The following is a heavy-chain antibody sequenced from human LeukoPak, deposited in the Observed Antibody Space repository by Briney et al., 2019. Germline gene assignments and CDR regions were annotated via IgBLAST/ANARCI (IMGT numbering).Heavy chain of an antibody. D-gene: IGHD3-3*01. V-gene: IGHV2-70*11. CDR1: GGSISGYY. Sequence: TLSLTCTVSGGSISGYYWSWIRQPPGKALEWLARIDWDDDKYYSTSLKTRLTISKDTSKNQVVLTMTNMDPVDTATYYCARDSLSITIFGVPSYYYGMDVWGQGTTVTVSS. CDR2: IDWDDDK. CDR3: ARDSLSITIFGVPSYYYGMDV. J-gene: IGHJ6*02.